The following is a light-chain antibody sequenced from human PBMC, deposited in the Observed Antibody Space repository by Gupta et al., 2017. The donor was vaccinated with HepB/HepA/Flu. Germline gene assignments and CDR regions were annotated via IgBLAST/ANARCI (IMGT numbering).Light chain of an antibody. J-gene: IGLJ1*01. CDR3: QSYDSSLSGYV. V-gene: IGLV1-40*01. CDR2: GNS. CDR1: RPNIGAGYD. Sequence: QSVLTPPPSVSAAPGQRVTISCPGRRPNIGAGYDVHWYQQLPGTAPKLLIYGNSNRPSGVPDRFSGSKSGTSASLAITGLQAEDEADYYCQSYDSSLSGYVFGTGTKVTVL.